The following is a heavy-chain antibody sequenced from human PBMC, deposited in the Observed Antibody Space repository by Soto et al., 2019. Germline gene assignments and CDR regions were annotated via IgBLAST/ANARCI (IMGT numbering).Heavy chain of an antibody. CDR2: ISGSGGST. D-gene: IGHD3-9*01. CDR3: AKDRGLLRYFDWLLSHDY. V-gene: IGHV3-23*01. CDR1: GFTFSSYA. J-gene: IGHJ4*02. Sequence: GGSLRLSCAASGFTFSSYAMSWVRQAPGKGLEWVSAISGSGGSTYYADSVKGRFTISRDNSRNTLYLQMNSLRAEDTAVYYCAKDRGLLRYFDWLLSHDYWGQGTLVTVSS.